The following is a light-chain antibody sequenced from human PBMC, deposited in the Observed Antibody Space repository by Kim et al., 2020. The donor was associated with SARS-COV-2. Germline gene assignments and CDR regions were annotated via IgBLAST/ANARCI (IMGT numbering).Light chain of an antibody. CDR2: GAS. V-gene: IGKV1-27*01. J-gene: IGKJ1*01. Sequence: SVGDRITITCRASQGINYYVAWYQHKPGKVPKLLIYGASTLQSGVPSRFSGSGSGTDFSLTISSLQPEDVATYYCQKYSRAPPWTFGQGTKVDIK. CDR1: QGINYY. CDR3: QKYSRAPPWT.